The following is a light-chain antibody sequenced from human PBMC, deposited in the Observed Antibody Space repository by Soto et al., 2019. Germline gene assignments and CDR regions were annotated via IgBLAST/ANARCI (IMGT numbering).Light chain of an antibody. J-gene: IGKJ4*01. Sequence: ETVMTQSPATLSVSPGERSTLSCSASQSVGSKVAWYQQKPGQAPSLLIYGASTRASGIPLRFSGSGSGTEFTLTISSLQSEDFAVYYCQQYSNWPPVTFGGGTKVDIK. CDR1: QSVGSK. V-gene: IGKV3-15*01. CDR3: QQYSNWPPVT. CDR2: GAS.